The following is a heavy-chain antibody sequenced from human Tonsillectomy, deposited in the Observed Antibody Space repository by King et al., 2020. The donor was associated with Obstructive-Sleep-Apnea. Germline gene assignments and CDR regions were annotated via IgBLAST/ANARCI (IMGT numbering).Heavy chain of an antibody. J-gene: IGHJ4*02. CDR2: ISYHGSEK. Sequence: VQLVESGGGVVQPGGSLRLSCAASGFTFSDYAVHWVRQAPGKGLEWVAVISYHGSEKYYSDSVQGRFISSRDTSMDTLYLQMNSLRPDDTAVYNCARDRSAIVGTNYFGSWGRGTLVTVSS. CDR1: GFTFSDYA. V-gene: IGHV3-30*04. D-gene: IGHD1-26*01. CDR3: ARDRSAIVGTNYFGS.